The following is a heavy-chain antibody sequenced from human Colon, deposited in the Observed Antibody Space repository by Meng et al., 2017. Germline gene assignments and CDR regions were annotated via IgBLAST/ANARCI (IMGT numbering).Heavy chain of an antibody. D-gene: IGHD2-21*01. CDR1: GGSNISGGYY. V-gene: IGHV4-31*02. CDR2: ISNSGSA. CDR3: ARAGLHSYYFDF. J-gene: IGHJ4*02. Sequence: VQVLESGPALVKPSQPLSLICCGSGGSNISGGYYWRWIRQHPQKGLEWIGYISNSGSAYYNPSLKSRVSISVDTSKNQFSLKMDTVTAADTALYYCARAGLHSYYFDFWGQGTLVTVSS.